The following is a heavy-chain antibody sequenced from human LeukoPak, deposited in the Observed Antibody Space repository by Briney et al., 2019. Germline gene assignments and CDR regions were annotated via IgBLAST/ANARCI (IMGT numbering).Heavy chain of an antibody. V-gene: IGHV1-2*02. CDR1: GYTFTGYY. J-gene: IGHJ4*02. D-gene: IGHD5-18*01. CDR2: INPNSGGT. Sequence: GASVKVSCKASGYTFTGYYMHWVRQAPGQGLEWMGWINPNSGGTNYAQKFQGRVTMTMDTSISTAYMELCRLRSDDTAVYYCARAGKSGGIQLWLFSYWGQGTLVTVSS. CDR3: ARAGKSGGIQLWLFSY.